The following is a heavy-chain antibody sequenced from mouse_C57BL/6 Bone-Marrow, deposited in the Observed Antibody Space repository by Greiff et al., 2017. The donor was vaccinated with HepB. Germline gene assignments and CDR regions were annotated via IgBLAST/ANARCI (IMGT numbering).Heavy chain of an antibody. CDR1: GFTFSSYG. J-gene: IGHJ2*01. Sequence: DVKLQESGGDLVKPGGSLKLSCAASGFTFSSYGMSWVRQTPDKRLEWVATISSGGSYTYYPDSVKGRFTISRDNAKNTLYLQMSSLKSEDTAMYYCARLGVITTVAYYFDYWGQGTTLTVSS. D-gene: IGHD1-1*01. CDR2: ISSGGSYT. CDR3: ARLGVITTVAYYFDY. V-gene: IGHV5-6*02.